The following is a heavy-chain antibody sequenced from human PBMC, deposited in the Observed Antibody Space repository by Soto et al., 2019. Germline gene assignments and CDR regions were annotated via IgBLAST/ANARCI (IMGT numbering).Heavy chain of an antibody. D-gene: IGHD5-12*01. Sequence: GASVKVSCKASGYTFTSYYMHWVRQAPGQGLEWMGIINPSGGSTSYAQKFQGRVTMTRDTSTSTVYMELSSLRSEDTAVYYCARVRSVGVATPSDIYAFDIWGQGTMVTVSS. CDR2: INPSGGST. V-gene: IGHV1-46*01. CDR3: ARVRSVGVATPSDIYAFDI. J-gene: IGHJ3*02. CDR1: GYTFTSYY.